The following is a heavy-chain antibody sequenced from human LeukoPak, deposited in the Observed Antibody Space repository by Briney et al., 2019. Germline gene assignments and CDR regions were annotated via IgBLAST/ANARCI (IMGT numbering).Heavy chain of an antibody. V-gene: IGHV4-59*01. J-gene: IGHJ6*03. D-gene: IGHD2-15*01. Sequence: PSETLSLTCTVSGGSISSYYWSWIRQPPGKGLEWIGYIYYSGSTNYNPSLKSRVTISVDTSKNQFSLKLTSVTAADTPVYYCARTMEGYCSGGSCYQYSYYMDVWGKGTTVTVSS. CDR1: GGSISSYY. CDR2: IYYSGST. CDR3: ARTMEGYCSGGSCYQYSYYMDV.